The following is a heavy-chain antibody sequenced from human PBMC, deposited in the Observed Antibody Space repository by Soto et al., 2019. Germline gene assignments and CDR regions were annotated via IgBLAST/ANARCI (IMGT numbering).Heavy chain of an antibody. Sequence: PSNPLSLTCTVSGGSIRIGDFSGSSIRQPPGKGLELIWNIDYSVSTTNHPSLRSRATMPVDTSQNQSSLKPSSLPPADTAVYVCARGEVFSDRFDYWGQGALVTVSS. CDR1: GGSIRIGDFS. CDR2: IDYSVST. V-gene: IGHV4-30-4*01. D-gene: IGHD3-16*01. J-gene: IGHJ4*02. CDR3: ARGEVFSDRFDY.